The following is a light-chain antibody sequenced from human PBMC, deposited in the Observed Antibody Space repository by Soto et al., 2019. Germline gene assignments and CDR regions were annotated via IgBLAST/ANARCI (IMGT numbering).Light chain of an antibody. CDR3: ASWDDSLNGPV. CDR2: IDN. Sequence: QSALTQPPSASGTPGQRVSISCSGSTSNIGSQIVNWYQRLPGTAPKLLIYIDNQRPSGVPDRFSGSKSGTSASLAISGLQSEDGADYFCASWDDSLNGPVFGGGTKVTVL. CDR1: TSNIGSQI. V-gene: IGLV1-44*01. J-gene: IGLJ2*01.